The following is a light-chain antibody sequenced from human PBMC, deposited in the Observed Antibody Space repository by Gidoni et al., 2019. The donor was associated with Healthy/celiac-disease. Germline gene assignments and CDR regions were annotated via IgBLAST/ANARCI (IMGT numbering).Light chain of an antibody. V-gene: IGKV1-33*01. J-gene: IGKJ2*01. CDR3: QQYDNLPPYT. CDR2: DAS. Sequence: DIQMTKSPSSLSASVGDRVTITCQASQDISNYLNWYQQKQGKAPKLLLSDASNLETGVPSRFSGSGSGTDFTFTISSLQPEDIATYYCQQYDNLPPYTFGQGTKLEIK. CDR1: QDISNY.